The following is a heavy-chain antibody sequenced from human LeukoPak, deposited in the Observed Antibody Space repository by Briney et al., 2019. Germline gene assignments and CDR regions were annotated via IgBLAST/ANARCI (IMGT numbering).Heavy chain of an antibody. J-gene: IGHJ2*01. CDR2: IYYSGST. D-gene: IGHD6-13*01. Sequence: SETLSLTCTVSGGSISSYYWSWIRQPPGKGLEWIGYIYYSGSTNYNPSLKSRVTISVDTSKNQFSLKLTSVTAADTAVYYCARVYYSSSYDYWYFDLWGRGTLVTVSS. CDR3: ARVYYSSSYDYWYFDL. V-gene: IGHV4-59*01. CDR1: GGSISSYY.